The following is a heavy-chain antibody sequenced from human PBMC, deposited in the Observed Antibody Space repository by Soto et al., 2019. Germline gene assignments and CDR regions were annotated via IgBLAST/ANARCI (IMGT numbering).Heavy chain of an antibody. V-gene: IGHV3-23*01. D-gene: IGHD6-19*01. J-gene: IGHJ4*02. Sequence: VQLLESGGGLVQPGGSLRLSCAASGFTFRDYAMNWVRQAPGKGLEWVSDISGSGDSARYADSVKGRFTISRDNSRDTLDLQMNSLRVDDTAVYYCGKERRGSGWSVCNYWGQGDLVTVSS. CDR3: GKERRGSGWSVCNY. CDR2: ISGSGDSA. CDR1: GFTFRDYA.